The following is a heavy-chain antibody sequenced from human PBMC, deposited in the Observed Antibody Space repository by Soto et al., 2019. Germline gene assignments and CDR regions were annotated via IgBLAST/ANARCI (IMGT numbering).Heavy chain of an antibody. CDR3: ARDLRSWNEFLWVL. CDR1: GFSFSGYA. V-gene: IGHV3-23*01. J-gene: IGHJ4*02. D-gene: IGHD1-1*01. Sequence: EVELLESGGGLVQPGGSLRLSCAASGFSFSGYAMGSVRQAPGKGREWVAALNREGGDTKHADSVKGRFTISRDNSTNNMYLQLSSLRADDTAVYYCARDLRSWNEFLWVLWGQGTLVIVSS. CDR2: LNREGGDT.